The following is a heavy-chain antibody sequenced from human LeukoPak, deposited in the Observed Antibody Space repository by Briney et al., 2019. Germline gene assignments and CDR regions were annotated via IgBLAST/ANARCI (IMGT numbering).Heavy chain of an antibody. V-gene: IGHV4-34*01. CDR3: ARGRTGYYYGSGNIYYYGLDV. J-gene: IGHJ6*02. Sequence: SETLSLTCAVYGGSFSGYYWSWIRQPPGKGLEWIGEINHSGTTNNKPSLKSRVPISVDTSKNQFSLKLSSVTAADTAVYYCARGRTGYYYGSGNIYYYGLDVWGQGTTVTVSS. CDR1: GGSFSGYY. D-gene: IGHD3-10*01. CDR2: INHSGTT.